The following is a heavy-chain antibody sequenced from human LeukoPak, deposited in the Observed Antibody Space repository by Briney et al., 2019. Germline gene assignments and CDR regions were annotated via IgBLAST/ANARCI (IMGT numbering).Heavy chain of an antibody. Sequence: GSVKVSCKASGYTFTGYYMHWVRQAPGQGLEWMGWINPNSGGTNYAQKFQGRVTMTRDTSISTAYMELSRLRSDDTAVYYCARDLSPGCGGDCNDYWGQGTLVTVSS. D-gene: IGHD2-21*02. CDR3: ARDLSPGCGGDCNDY. V-gene: IGHV1-2*02. CDR2: INPNSGGT. CDR1: GYTFTGYY. J-gene: IGHJ4*02.